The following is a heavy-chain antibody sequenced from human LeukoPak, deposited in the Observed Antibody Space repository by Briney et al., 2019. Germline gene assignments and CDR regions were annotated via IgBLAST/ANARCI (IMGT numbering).Heavy chain of an antibody. CDR3: ARVESYDSSGYYYPRFDP. D-gene: IGHD3-22*01. V-gene: IGHV1-18*01. J-gene: IGHJ5*02. CDR1: GYTFTIYG. CDR2: ISAYSGNT. Sequence: ASVKVSCTASGYTFTIYGISWVRQAPGQGLEWMGWISAYSGNTNYAQKLQGRVTMTTDTSTSTAYMELRSLRSDDTAVYYCARVESYDSSGYYYPRFDPWGQGTLVTVSS.